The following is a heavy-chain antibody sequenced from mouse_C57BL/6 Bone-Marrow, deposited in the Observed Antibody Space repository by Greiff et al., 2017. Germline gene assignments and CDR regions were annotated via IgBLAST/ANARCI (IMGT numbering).Heavy chain of an antibody. CDR2: IDPSDSYT. CDR3: ARHGYYAIDY. CDR1: GYTFTSYW. J-gene: IGHJ4*01. V-gene: IGHV1-50*01. Sequence: QVQLQQPGAELVKPGASVKLSCKASGYTFTSYWMPWVKQRPGQGLEWIGEIDPSDSYTNYNQKFKGKATLTVDTSSSTAYMQLSSLTSEDSAFYYWARHGYYAIDYWGQGTSVTVSS.